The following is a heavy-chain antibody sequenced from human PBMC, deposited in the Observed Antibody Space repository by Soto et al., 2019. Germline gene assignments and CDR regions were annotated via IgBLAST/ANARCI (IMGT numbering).Heavy chain of an antibody. V-gene: IGHV3-15*07. J-gene: IGHJ6*02. CDR1: GFTFSNAW. Sequence: GGSLRLSCAASGFTFSNAWMNWVRQAPGKGLEWVGRIKSKTDGGTTDYAAPVKGRFTISRDDSKNTLYLQMNSLKTEDTAVYYCTILITNVGVRHFQAVWGQGTTVTVSS. D-gene: IGHD3-3*01. CDR3: TILITNVGVRHFQAV. CDR2: IKSKTDGGTT.